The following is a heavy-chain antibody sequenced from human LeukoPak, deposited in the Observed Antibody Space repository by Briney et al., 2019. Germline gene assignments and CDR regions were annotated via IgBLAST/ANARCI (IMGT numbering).Heavy chain of an antibody. D-gene: IGHD2-2*02. CDR2: MNTNSGNT. V-gene: IGHV1-8*01. CDR3: ARVPQVPAAIRGHYMDV. J-gene: IGHJ6*03. CDR1: GYTFTSYD. Sequence: ASVKVSCKASGYTFTSYDINWVRQATGQGLEWMGWMNTNSGNTGYAQKFQGRVTMTRNTSISTAYMELSSLRSEDTAVYFCARVPQVPAAIRGHYMDVWGKGTTVTVSS.